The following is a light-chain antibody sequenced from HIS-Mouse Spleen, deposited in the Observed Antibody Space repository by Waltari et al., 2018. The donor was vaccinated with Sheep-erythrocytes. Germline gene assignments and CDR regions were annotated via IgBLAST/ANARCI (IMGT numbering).Light chain of an antibody. CDR3: CSYAGSSTLV. Sequence: QSALTQPRSVSGSPGQSITISCTGTSSDVGSYNLVSWYQQHPGKAPKLMIYEGSKRPSGVSNRSSGSKSGNTASLTISGLQAEDEADYYCCSYAGSSTLVFGGGTKLTVL. CDR1: SSDVGSYNL. V-gene: IGLV2-23*01. J-gene: IGLJ2*01. CDR2: EGS.